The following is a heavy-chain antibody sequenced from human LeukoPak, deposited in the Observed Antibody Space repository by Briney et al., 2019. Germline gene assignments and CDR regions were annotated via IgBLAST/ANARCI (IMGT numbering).Heavy chain of an antibody. D-gene: IGHD2-15*01. Sequence: SETLSLTCTVSGGSISSYYWSWIRQPPGKGLEWIGYIYYSGSTNYNPSLKSRVTISVDTSKNQFSLKLSSVTAADTAVYYCARGLSYCSGGSCYGGYFDYWGQGTLVTVSS. CDR3: ARGLSYCSGGSCYGGYFDY. J-gene: IGHJ4*02. CDR2: IYYSGST. V-gene: IGHV4-59*01. CDR1: GGSISSYY.